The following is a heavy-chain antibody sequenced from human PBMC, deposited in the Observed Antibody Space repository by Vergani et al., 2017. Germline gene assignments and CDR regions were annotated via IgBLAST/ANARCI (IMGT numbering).Heavy chain of an antibody. V-gene: IGHV4-59*01. CDR3: GRVADFYGLGSRLLYL. CDR1: GGSMSGYY. CDR2: MYHSGST. J-gene: IGHJ5*02. Sequence: QVRLQESGPGLVKPSETLSLTCSVSGGSMSGYYWSWIRQPPGKELEWIVYMYHSGSTNYNPPLETRVTISGHTSKNQFSLKLNSVTAAETAVYYCGRVADFYGLGSRLLYLWGQGILVTGSS. D-gene: IGHD3-10*01.